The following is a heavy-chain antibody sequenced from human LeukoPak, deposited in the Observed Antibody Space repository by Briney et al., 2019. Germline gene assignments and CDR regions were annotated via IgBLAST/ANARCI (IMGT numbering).Heavy chain of an antibody. CDR2: IIPIFGTA. D-gene: IGHD3-22*01. V-gene: IGHV1-69*05. CDR3: ARALVYDSSADYYYYYMDV. CDR1: RGTFSSYT. J-gene: IGHJ6*03. Sequence: ASVKVSCKASRGTFSSYTISWVRQAPGQGLEWMGGIIPIFGTANYAQKFQGRVTMTRDTSTSTVYMELSSLRSEDTAVYYCARALVYDSSADYYYYYMDVWGKGTTVTISS.